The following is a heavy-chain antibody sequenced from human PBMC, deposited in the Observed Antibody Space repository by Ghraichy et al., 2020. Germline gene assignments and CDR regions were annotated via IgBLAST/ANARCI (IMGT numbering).Heavy chain of an antibody. Sequence: ASVKVSCKASAYTFTSYDISWVRQATGQGLEWMGWMNPNSGNTGYAQKFQGRVTMTRNTSISTAYMELSSLRSEDTAVYYCARSPSLPHWHFDLWGRGTLVTVSS. CDR3: ARSPSLPHWHFDL. D-gene: IGHD2-2*01. J-gene: IGHJ2*01. CDR2: MNPNSGNT. V-gene: IGHV1-8*01. CDR1: AYTFTSYD.